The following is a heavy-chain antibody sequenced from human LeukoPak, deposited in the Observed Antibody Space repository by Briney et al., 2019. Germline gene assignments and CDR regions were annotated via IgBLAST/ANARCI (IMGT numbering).Heavy chain of an antibody. J-gene: IGHJ4*02. CDR1: GFTLSNSW. CDR3: VRDGEYSHGIDFDY. D-gene: IGHD5-18*01. V-gene: IGHV3-74*01. CDR2: TNGDGSDT. Sequence: GGSLRLSCAASGFTLSNSWMHWVRQAPGKGLVWVSRTNGDGSDTSYADSVKGRFTISRDSATNTLYLQMNSLRAEDTAIYYCVRDGEYSHGIDFDYWGQGTLVTVSS.